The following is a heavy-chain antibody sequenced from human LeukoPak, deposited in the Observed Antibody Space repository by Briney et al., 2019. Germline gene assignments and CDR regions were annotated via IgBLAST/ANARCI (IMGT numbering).Heavy chain of an antibody. Sequence: GRSLTLSCAASGFTFSSYAMHWVRQAPGKGLEWVAVISYDGSNKYYSDSVKGRFTISRDNAKNSLYLQMNSLRAEDTALYYCARDFSDRGFFDYWGQGTLVTVSS. D-gene: IGHD2-15*01. CDR2: ISYDGSNK. V-gene: IGHV3-30*04. CDR3: ARDFSDRGFFDY. J-gene: IGHJ4*02. CDR1: GFTFSSYA.